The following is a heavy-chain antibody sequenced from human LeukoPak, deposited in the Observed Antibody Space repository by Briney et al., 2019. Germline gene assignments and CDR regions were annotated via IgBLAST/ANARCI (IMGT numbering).Heavy chain of an antibody. V-gene: IGHV4-34*01. Sequence: SETLSLTCAVYGGSFSGYYWSWIRQPPGKGLEWIGEINHSGSTNYNPSLKSRVTTSVDTSKNQFSLKLSSVTAADTAVYYCARSQGAFDIWGQGTMVTVSS. CDR3: ARSQGAFDI. J-gene: IGHJ3*02. CDR2: INHSGST. CDR1: GGSFSGYY.